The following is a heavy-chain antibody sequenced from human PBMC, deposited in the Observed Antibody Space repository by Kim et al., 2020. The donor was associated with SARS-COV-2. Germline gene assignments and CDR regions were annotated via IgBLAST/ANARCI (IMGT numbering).Heavy chain of an antibody. Sequence: GGSLRLSCAASGFTFSSYEMNWVRQAPGKGLEWVSYISSSGSTIYYADSVKGRFTISRDNAKNSLYLQMNSLRAEDTAVYYCARDRSDLVWKADAFDIWGQGTMVTVSS. D-gene: IGHD3-10*01. CDR3: ARDRSDLVWKADAFDI. CDR1: GFTFSSYE. CDR2: ISSSGSTI. V-gene: IGHV3-48*03. J-gene: IGHJ3*02.